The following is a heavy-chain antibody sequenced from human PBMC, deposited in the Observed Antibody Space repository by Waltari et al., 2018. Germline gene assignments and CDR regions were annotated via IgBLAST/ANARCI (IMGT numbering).Heavy chain of an antibody. J-gene: IGHJ2*01. D-gene: IGHD3-10*01. Sequence: EVQLVESGGVVVQPGGSLRLSCAASGFTFDDYTMHWVRQAPGKGLEWVSLISWDGSSIYYADSVKGRFTISRDNSKNSLYLQMNSLRTEDTALYYCAKDFSSNWYFDLWGRGTLVTVSS. CDR2: ISWDGSSI. V-gene: IGHV3-43*01. CDR1: GFTFDDYT. CDR3: AKDFSSNWYFDL.